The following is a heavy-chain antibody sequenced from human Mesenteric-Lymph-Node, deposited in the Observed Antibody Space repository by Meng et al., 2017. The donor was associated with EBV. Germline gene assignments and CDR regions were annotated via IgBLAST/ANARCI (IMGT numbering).Heavy chain of an antibody. V-gene: IGHV4-61*01. Sequence: QGQRQESGPGLVKHSETLSPHCTVSGGSVSSGTDYWSWIRQPPGKGLEWIGYIYYSGRTKYNPSLESRVTISVDTSKNQFSLRLTSVTAADTAVYFCATEFTAKDFGVVPAARWSWFDPWGQGTLVTVSS. D-gene: IGHD2-2*01. J-gene: IGHJ5*02. CDR3: ATEFTAKDFGVVPAARWSWFDP. CDR1: GGSVSSGTDY. CDR2: IYYSGRT.